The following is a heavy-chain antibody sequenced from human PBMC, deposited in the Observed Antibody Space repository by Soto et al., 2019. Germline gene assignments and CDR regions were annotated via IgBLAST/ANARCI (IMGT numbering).Heavy chain of an antibody. D-gene: IGHD2-21*01. V-gene: IGHV4-39*01. J-gene: IGHJ4*02. Sequence: SETLSLTCSVSGRTFSINADFWYLALIRQPPGKGLEWIVSSDNGGNTYYYPPLKTRVIISADTSNNQFSLSLNSVTAAATAVYYCVNLPLVVDPHWGQGIMLTISS. CDR2: SDNGGNT. CDR1: GRTFSINADF. CDR3: VNLPLVVDPH.